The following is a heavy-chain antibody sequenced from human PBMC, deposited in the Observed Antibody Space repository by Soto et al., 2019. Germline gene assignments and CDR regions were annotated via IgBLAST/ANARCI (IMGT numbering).Heavy chain of an antibody. CDR3: ASCITIFGVVDSLDY. CDR2: ISSNGGST. J-gene: IGHJ4*02. V-gene: IGHV3-64D*06. Sequence: MHWVRQAPGKGLEYVSAISSNGGSTYYADSVKGRFTISRDNSKNTLYLQMSSLRSDDTAVYYCASCITIFGVVDSLDYWGQGTPVTVSS. D-gene: IGHD3-3*01.